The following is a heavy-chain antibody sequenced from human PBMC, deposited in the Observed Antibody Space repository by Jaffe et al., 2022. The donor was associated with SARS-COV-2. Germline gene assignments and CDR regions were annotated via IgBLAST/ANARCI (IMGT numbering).Heavy chain of an antibody. CDR1: GFTFSSYA. Sequence: QVQLVESGGGVVQPGRSLRLSCAASGFTFSSYAMHWVRQAPGKGLEWVAVISYDGSNKYYADSVKGRFTISRDNSKNTLYLQMNSLRAEDTAVYYCARGGGGAVAAWGWFDPWGQGTLVTVSS. J-gene: IGHJ5*02. V-gene: IGHV3-30-3*01. CDR3: ARGGGGAVAAWGWFDP. CDR2: ISYDGSNK. D-gene: IGHD6-19*01.